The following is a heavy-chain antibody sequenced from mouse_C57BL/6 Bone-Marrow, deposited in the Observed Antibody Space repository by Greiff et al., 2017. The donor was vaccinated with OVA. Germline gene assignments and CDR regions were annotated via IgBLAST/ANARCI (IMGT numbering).Heavy chain of an antibody. CDR3: ARRYYGSSYWYFDV. Sequence: QVQLQQSGAELARPGASVKLSCKASGYTFTSYGISWVKQRTGQGLEWIGEIYPRSGNTYYNEKFKGKATLTADKSSSTAYMELSSLTSEDSAVYYCARRYYGSSYWYFDVWGTGTTVTVSS. CDR2: IYPRSGNT. D-gene: IGHD1-1*01. CDR1: GYTFTSYG. J-gene: IGHJ1*03. V-gene: IGHV1-81*01.